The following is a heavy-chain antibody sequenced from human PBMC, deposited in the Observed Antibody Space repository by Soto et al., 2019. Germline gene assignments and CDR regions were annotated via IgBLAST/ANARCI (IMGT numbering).Heavy chain of an antibody. J-gene: IGHJ6*02. D-gene: IGHD6-19*01. V-gene: IGHV3-11*01. CDR3: ARDMAGTYSYFGMYV. Sequence: NPGGSLRLSCAASGFTFSDYYMSWIRQAPGKGLEWVSYISSSGSTIYYADSVKRRFTISRDNAKNSLYLQMNSLRAEDTAVYYCARDMAGTYSYFGMYVWGQAITVTVSS. CDR2: ISSSGSTI. CDR1: GFTFSDYY.